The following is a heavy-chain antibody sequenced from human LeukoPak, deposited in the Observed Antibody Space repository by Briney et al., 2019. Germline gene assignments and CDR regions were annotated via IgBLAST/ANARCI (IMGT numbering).Heavy chain of an antibody. CDR1: GYTFTSNH. CDR3: AKLAASETGEGS. J-gene: IGHJ5*02. V-gene: IGHV1-46*01. Sequence: ASVKVSCKASGYTFTSNHIHCVRQAPGQGLEWMGVINPSGDGTSYAQKFQGRVTMTRDTSTSTVYMELSSLRFEDTAIYYCAKLAASETGEGSWGQGTLVTVSS. CDR2: INPSGDGT. D-gene: IGHD3-16*01.